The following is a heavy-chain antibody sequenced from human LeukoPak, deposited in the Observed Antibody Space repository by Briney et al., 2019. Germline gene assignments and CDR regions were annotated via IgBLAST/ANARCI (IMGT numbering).Heavy chain of an antibody. CDR2: IIPIVGTT. CDR3: ARGGYYYDSSGYSHLPDY. CDR1: GGTFSSYA. V-gene: IGHV1-69*13. J-gene: IGHJ4*02. Sequence: SVKVSCKASGGTFSSYAFSWVRQAPGQGLEWMGGIIPIVGTTSYAQMFQGRVTITADESTSTAYMELSSLRSEDTAVYYCARGGYYYDSSGYSHLPDYWGQGTLVTVSA. D-gene: IGHD3-22*01.